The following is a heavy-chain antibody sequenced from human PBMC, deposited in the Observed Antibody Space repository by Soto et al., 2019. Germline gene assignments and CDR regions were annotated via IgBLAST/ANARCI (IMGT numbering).Heavy chain of an antibody. CDR3: AKDSGFGAGEHYYYYYMDV. CDR1: GFTFSSYG. CDR2: ISYDGSNK. D-gene: IGHD2-21*01. Sequence: GGSLRLSCAASGFTFSSYGMHWVRQAPDKGLEWVAVISYDGSNKYYADSVKGRFTISRDNSKNTLYLQMNSLRAEDTAVYYCAKDSGFGAGEHYYYYYMDVWGKGTTVTVSS. V-gene: IGHV3-30*18. J-gene: IGHJ6*03.